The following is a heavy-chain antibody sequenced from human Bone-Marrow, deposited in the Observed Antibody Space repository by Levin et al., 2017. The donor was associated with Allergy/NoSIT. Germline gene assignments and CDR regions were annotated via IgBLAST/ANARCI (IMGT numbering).Heavy chain of an antibody. CDR3: ARGSFRD. D-gene: IGHD6-13*01. V-gene: IGHV3-21*01. CDR2: ISSSVSNHI. CDR1: GFTFNSYS. Sequence: GGSLRLSCAASGFTFNSYSMNWVRQAPGKGLEWVSTISSSVSNHIYYADSVKGRFTISRDNAKNSLYLQMNNLTAGDTALYYCARGSFRDWGQGTLVIVSS. J-gene: IGHJ4*02.